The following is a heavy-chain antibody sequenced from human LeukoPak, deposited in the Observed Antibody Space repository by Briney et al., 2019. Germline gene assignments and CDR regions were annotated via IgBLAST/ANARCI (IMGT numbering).Heavy chain of an antibody. Sequence: SVKVSCKASGGTFSSYAISWVRQAPGQGLEWMGGIIPIFGTANYAQKFQGRVTITADESTSTAYMELSSLRSEDTAVYYCANGGYSREERFDSWGQGTLVTVSS. J-gene: IGHJ5*01. CDR2: IIPIFGTA. CDR3: ANGGYSREERFDS. D-gene: IGHD6-13*01. CDR1: GGTFSSYA. V-gene: IGHV1-69*13.